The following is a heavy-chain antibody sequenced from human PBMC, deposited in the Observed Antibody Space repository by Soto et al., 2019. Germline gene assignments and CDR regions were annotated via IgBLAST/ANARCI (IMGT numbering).Heavy chain of an antibody. V-gene: IGHV4-31*01. Sequence: QVQLQESGPGLEKPLQTLSLTCTVSGDSISRHGYYWSWIRQHPGEGLEWIGYISYSGSSYYNPSVKSPLTISLDTSKSQFSLKLTSVTAADTAVYYCARYHWYFHYFDFWGQGTLVTVSS. CDR2: ISYSGSS. CDR1: GDSISRHGYY. J-gene: IGHJ4*02. D-gene: IGHD1-7*01. CDR3: ARYHWYFHYFDF.